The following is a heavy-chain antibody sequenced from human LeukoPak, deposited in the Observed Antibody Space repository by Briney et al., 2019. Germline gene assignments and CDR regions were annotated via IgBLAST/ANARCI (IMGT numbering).Heavy chain of an antibody. CDR3: VRDSVAAAPGSETFEI. D-gene: IGHD6-13*01. V-gene: IGHV3-33*08. CDR1: GFSFRNFY. CDR2: IWYDGSNK. J-gene: IGHJ3*02. Sequence: GGSLRLSCAASGFSFRNFYMHRVRQAPGKGLEWVAVIWYDGSNKYYADSVKGRFTISRDNSKNTLYLQMSSLRVEDTAVYYCVRDSVAAAPGSETFEIWGQGTMVTVSS.